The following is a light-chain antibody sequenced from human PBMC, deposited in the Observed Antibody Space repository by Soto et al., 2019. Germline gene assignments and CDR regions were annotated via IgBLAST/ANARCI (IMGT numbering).Light chain of an antibody. J-gene: IGLJ3*02. Sequence: QSVLTQPPSASGTPGQRVTISCSGSSSNIGSKSVNWYQQLPGTAPKLLILNNSQRPSGVPERFSGSKSGTSASLAISGLQSEDEADYYCAACDDSLSGPVFGGGTKLTVL. CDR1: SSNIGSKS. CDR3: AACDDSLSGPV. V-gene: IGLV1-44*01. CDR2: NNS.